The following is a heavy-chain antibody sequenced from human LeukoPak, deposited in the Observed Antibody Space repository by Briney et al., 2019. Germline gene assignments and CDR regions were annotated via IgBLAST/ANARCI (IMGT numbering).Heavy chain of an antibody. CDR2: ISGSGGST. CDR1: GFTFSSYA. D-gene: IGHD5-24*01. J-gene: IGHJ3*02. V-gene: IGHV3-23*01. Sequence: PGGSLRLSCAASGFTFSSYAMSWVRQAPGKGLEWVSAISGSGGSTYYADSVKGRFTISRDNSKNTLYLQMNSLRAEDTAVYYCAKLGRDGYNTAPDAFDIWGQGTMVTVSS. CDR3: AKLGRDGYNTAPDAFDI.